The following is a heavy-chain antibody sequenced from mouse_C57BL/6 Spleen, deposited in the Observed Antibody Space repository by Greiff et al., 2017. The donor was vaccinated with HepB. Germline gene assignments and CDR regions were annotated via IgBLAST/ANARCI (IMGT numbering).Heavy chain of an antibody. CDR2: IYPGDGDT. CDR1: GYAFSSSW. Sequence: QVQLKQSGPELVKPGASVKISCKASGYAFSSSWMNWVKQRPGKGLEWIGRIYPGDGDTNYNGKFKGKATLTADKSSSTAYMQLSSLTSEDSAVYFCAREYYYGSSYAWFAYWGQGTLVTVSA. D-gene: IGHD1-1*01. V-gene: IGHV1-82*01. CDR3: AREYYYGSSYAWFAY. J-gene: IGHJ3*01.